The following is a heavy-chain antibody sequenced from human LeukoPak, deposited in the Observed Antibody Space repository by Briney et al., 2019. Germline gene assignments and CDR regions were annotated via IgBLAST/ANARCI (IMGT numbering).Heavy chain of an antibody. Sequence: GGSLRLSCAASGFTFSSYSMNWVRQAPGKGLEWVSSISSSSSYIYYADSVKGRFTISRDNAKNSLYLQMNSLRAEDTAVYYCARDLDLGDGYNYGDYWGQGTLVTVSS. V-gene: IGHV3-21*01. CDR2: ISSSSSYI. J-gene: IGHJ4*02. D-gene: IGHD5-24*01. CDR1: GFTFSSYS. CDR3: ARDLDLGDGYNYGDY.